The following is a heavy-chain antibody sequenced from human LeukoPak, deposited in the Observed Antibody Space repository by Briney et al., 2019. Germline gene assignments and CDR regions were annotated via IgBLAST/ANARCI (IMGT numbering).Heavy chain of an antibody. CDR3: AKDMTGSQDY. V-gene: IGHV3-30*18. Sequence: GGSLRLSCAASGFTFSSYGMHWVRQAQGKGLEWVAVISYDGSNKYYADSVKGRFTISRDNSKNTLYLQMNSLRAEDTAVYYCAKDMTGSQDYWGQGTLVTVSS. D-gene: IGHD1-14*01. CDR1: GFTFSSYG. J-gene: IGHJ4*02. CDR2: ISYDGSNK.